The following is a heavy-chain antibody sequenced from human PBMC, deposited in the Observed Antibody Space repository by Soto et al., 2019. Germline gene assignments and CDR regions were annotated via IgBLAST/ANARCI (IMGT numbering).Heavy chain of an antibody. Sequence: QVQLVQSGAEVKKPGSSVKVSCKASGGTFSSYAISWVRQAPGLGLEWMVGIIPIFGTANYAQKFQGRVTINADESTGSAYMELRSLKSEDAAVYSCGSGIGNEGYDPDGMDFWGQGTPVTVSS. CDR3: GSGIGNEGYDPDGMDF. CDR1: GGTFSSYA. CDR2: IIPIFGTA. D-gene: IGHD1-1*01. J-gene: IGHJ6*02. V-gene: IGHV1-69*01.